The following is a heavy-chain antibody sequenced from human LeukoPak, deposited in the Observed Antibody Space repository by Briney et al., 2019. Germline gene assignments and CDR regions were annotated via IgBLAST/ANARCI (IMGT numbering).Heavy chain of an antibody. J-gene: IGHJ2*01. Sequence: SETLSLTCTVSGGSISSSNWWGWVRQPPGKGLEWIGSIYYSGSTYYNPSLKSRVTISVDTSKNQFSLKLSSVTAADTAVYYCARDRMYCTNGVCRPIYWYFDLWGRGTLVTVSS. CDR1: GGSISSSNW. CDR2: IYYSGST. D-gene: IGHD2-8*01. CDR3: ARDRMYCTNGVCRPIYWYFDL. V-gene: IGHV4-39*07.